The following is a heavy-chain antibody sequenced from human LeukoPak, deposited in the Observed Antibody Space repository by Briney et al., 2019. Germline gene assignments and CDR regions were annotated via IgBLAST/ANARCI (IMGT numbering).Heavy chain of an antibody. V-gene: IGHV3-66*01. J-gene: IGHJ3*01. Sequence: GGSLRLSCAASGFTVSSNYMSWVRQAPGKGLEWVSVIYSGGSTYYADSVKGRFTISRDSSKNTLYLQMNSLRAEDTAVYYCARDFDSSSWYGSWGQGTMVTVSS. CDR3: ARDFDSSSWYGS. CDR2: IYSGGST. CDR1: GFTVSSNY. D-gene: IGHD6-13*01.